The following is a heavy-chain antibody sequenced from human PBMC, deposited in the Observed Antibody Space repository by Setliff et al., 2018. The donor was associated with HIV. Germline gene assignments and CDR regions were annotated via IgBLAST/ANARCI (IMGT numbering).Heavy chain of an antibody. Sequence: GGSLRLSCAASGFTSSSYWMSWVRQAPGKGLEWVANIKQDGSEMYYVDSVKGRFTISRDNAKSSLFLQMKSLRAEDTGVYYCARDFYGSGSPPCGYWGQGTLVTVSS. CDR1: GFTSSSYW. J-gene: IGHJ4*02. V-gene: IGHV3-7*01. CDR2: IKQDGSEM. D-gene: IGHD3-10*01. CDR3: ARDFYGSGSPPCGY.